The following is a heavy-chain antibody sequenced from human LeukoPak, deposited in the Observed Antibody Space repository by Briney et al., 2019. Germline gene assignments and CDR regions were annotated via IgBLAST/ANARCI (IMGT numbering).Heavy chain of an antibody. CDR2: ISGSGGST. J-gene: IGHJ3*02. Sequence: GGSLRLSCAASGFTFSSYAMSWVRQAPGKGRDGVSAISGSGGSTYYADSVKGRFTISRDNSKNTLYLQMNSLRAEDTAVYYCAKGCSSTSCYTEEDAFDIWGQGTMVTVSS. CDR3: AKGCSSTSCYTEEDAFDI. D-gene: IGHD2-2*02. CDR1: GFTFSSYA. V-gene: IGHV3-23*01.